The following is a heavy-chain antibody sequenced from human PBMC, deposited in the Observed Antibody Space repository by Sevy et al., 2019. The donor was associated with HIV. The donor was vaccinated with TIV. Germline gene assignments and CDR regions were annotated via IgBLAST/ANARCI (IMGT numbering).Heavy chain of an antibody. Sequence: GGSLRLSCAASGFTFSNALMSWVRQAPGKGLEWVGRIKCKTDGGTTDYAAPVKGRFTISTDESKNTLYLQMNSLKTEDTAVYYCTTDTGISDYDFWSGRDDTFDNWGQGTMVTVSS. CDR3: TTDTGISDYDFWSGRDDTFDN. J-gene: IGHJ3*02. D-gene: IGHD3-3*01. V-gene: IGHV3-15*01. CDR1: GFTFSNAL. CDR2: IKCKTDGGTT.